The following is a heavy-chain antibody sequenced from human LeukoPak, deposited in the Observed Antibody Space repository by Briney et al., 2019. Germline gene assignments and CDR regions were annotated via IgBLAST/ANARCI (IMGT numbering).Heavy chain of an antibody. CDR3: ATSFTTVTTEYFDY. CDR1: GYTLTELS. Sequence: ASVKVSCKLSGYTLTELSMHWVRQAPGQGREWMGGFDPEDGETIYAQKFQGRVTMTEDTSTDTAYMELSSLRSEDTAVYYCATSFTTVTTEYFDYWGQGTLVTVSS. V-gene: IGHV1-24*01. J-gene: IGHJ4*02. CDR2: FDPEDGET. D-gene: IGHD4-17*01.